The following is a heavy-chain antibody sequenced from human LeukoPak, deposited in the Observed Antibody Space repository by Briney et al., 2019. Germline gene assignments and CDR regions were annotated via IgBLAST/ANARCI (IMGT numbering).Heavy chain of an antibody. V-gene: IGHV3-48*03. D-gene: IGHD2-8*01. Sequence: GGSLRLSCAASRFTFSSYEMNWVRQAPGKGLEWVSYISGSGIKHYADSVKGRFTVSRDNAKNSLYLQMNSLRVEDTAVYYCAREDTGVAFDIWGQGTTVTV. CDR1: RFTFSSYE. CDR3: AREDTGVAFDI. CDR2: ISGSGIK. J-gene: IGHJ3*02.